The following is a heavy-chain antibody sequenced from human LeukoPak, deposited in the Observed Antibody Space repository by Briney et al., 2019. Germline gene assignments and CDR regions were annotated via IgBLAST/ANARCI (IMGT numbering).Heavy chain of an antibody. CDR2: IYTSGST. CDR1: SRSINSYY. CDR3: ARESLYYDYVWG. D-gene: IGHD3-16*01. V-gene: IGHV4-4*07. Sequence: PSETLSLTCTVCSRSINSYYWSWLRQPAGKGLVGFGRIYTSGSTNYNPSLKSRMTIHEDTTENQYTAKLTYVPPANRAQYYAARESLYYDYVWGWGQGTLVTVSS. J-gene: IGHJ4*02.